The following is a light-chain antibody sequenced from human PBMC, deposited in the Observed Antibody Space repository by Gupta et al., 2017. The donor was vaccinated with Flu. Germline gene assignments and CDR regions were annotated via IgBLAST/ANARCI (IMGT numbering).Light chain of an antibody. CDR3: QQEHSSPYT. CDR1: QIISSW. Sequence: PSPLSALVGDRATITCRASQIISSWLAWYQQKPGKAPKVLIYKASSLESGVPSRFSGSGSGTEFTLTISSLQPDDFATYYCQQEHSSPYTFGQGTKLDIK. V-gene: IGKV1-5*03. CDR2: KAS. J-gene: IGKJ2*01.